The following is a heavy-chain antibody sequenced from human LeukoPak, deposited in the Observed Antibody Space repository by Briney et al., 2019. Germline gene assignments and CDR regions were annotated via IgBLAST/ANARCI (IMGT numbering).Heavy chain of an antibody. CDR2: IYPGDSDT. CDR3: ARFVGACSGGSCYSDY. Sequence: ESLQISCKASGYSFTSYWIGWVRQMPGKGVEWMGIIYPGDSDTRYSRSFQGQVTISADKSINTAYLQWNSLKASDTAMYYCARFVGACSGGSCYSDYWGQGTLVTVSS. V-gene: IGHV5-51*01. CDR1: GYSFTSYW. J-gene: IGHJ4*02. D-gene: IGHD2-15*01.